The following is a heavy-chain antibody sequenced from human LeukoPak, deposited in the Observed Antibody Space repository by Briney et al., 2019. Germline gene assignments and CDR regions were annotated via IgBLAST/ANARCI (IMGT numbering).Heavy chain of an antibody. J-gene: IGHJ4*02. CDR3: AKVRELGATSDYFDY. CDR2: ISGSGDAP. Sequence: GGSLRLSCAASGFTFSNYGMSWVRQAPGKGLEWVSAISGSGDAPYDADPVKGRFTISRDNSKSTLYLQMSSLRAEDTAVYYCAKVRELGATSDYFDYWGQGTLVTVSS. D-gene: IGHD1-26*01. CDR1: GFTFSNYG. V-gene: IGHV3-23*01.